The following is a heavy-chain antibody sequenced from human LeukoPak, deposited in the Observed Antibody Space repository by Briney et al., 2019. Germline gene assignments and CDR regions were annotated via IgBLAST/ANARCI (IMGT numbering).Heavy chain of an antibody. CDR1: GFTFSSYA. V-gene: IGHV3-23*01. CDR2: ISGSGGST. Sequence: GGSLRLSCAASGFTFSSYAMSWVRQAPGKGLEWVSAISGSGGSTYYADSVRGRFTISRDNSKNTLYLQMNSLRAEDTAVYYCARGDGGETTNGGYYFNYWGQGTLVTVSS. CDR3: ARGDGGETTNGGYYFNY. J-gene: IGHJ4*02. D-gene: IGHD2-8*01.